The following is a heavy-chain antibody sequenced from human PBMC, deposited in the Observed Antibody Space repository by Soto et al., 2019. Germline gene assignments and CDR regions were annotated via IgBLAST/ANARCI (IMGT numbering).Heavy chain of an antibody. CDR3: ARDGHYYDSSGYFDY. CDR1: GFTFSSYG. D-gene: IGHD3-22*01. J-gene: IGHJ4*02. CDR2: IWYDGSNK. Sequence: WGSLRLSCAASGFTFSSYGMHWVRQAPGKGLEWVAVIWYDGSNKYYADSVKGRFTISRDNSKNTLYLQMNSLRAEDTAVYYCARDGHYYDSSGYFDYWGQGTLVTVSS. V-gene: IGHV3-33*01.